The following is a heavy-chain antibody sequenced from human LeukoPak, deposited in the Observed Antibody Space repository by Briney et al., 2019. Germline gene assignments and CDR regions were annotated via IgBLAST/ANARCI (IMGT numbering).Heavy chain of an antibody. CDR3: ARTVGATSYYLDY. J-gene: IGHJ4*02. CDR1: GGSISSGDYY. D-gene: IGHD1-26*01. CDR2: ICYSGST. Sequence: SETLSLTCTVSGGSISSGDYYWRWIRQPPGKGLEWIGYICYSGSTYYNPSLKSRVTISVDTSKNQFSLKLSSVTAADTAVYYCARTVGATSYYLDYWGQGTLVTVSS. V-gene: IGHV4-30-4*08.